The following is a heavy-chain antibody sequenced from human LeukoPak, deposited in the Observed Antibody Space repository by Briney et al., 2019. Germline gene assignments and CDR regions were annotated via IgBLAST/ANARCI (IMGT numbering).Heavy chain of an antibody. CDR3: AKDSSSWFRDAFDI. V-gene: IGHV3-23*01. CDR1: GFIFSNYA. J-gene: IGHJ3*02. D-gene: IGHD6-13*01. Sequence: GGSLRLSCGASGFIFSNYAMSWVRQAPGKGLEWVSAISGSGDKTYYADSVKGRFTISRDNSKNTLYLQMNSLRAEDTAVYYCAKDSSSWFRDAFDIWGRGTMVTVSS. CDR2: ISGSGDKT.